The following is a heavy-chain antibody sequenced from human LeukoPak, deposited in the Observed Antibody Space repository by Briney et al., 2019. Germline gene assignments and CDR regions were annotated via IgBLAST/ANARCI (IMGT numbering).Heavy chain of an antibody. CDR2: IYYSGST. V-gene: IGHV4-39*07. J-gene: IGHJ5*02. D-gene: IGHD3-22*01. CDR1: GGSISSSSYY. CDR3: ARVGFWGSITMIVVVNNWFDP. Sequence: SETLSLTCTVSGGSISSSSYYWGWIRQPPGKGLEWIGSIYYSGSTYYNPSLKSRVTISVDTSKNQFSLKLSSVTAADTAVYYCARVGFWGSITMIVVVNNWFDPWGQGTLVTVSS.